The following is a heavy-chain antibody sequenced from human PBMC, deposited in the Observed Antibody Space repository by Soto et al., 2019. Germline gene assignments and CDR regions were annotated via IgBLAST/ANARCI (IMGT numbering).Heavy chain of an antibody. CDR3: AXGGYYDSSGYLGWLDY. CDR1: GFTFSSYG. V-gene: IGHV3-30*18. J-gene: IGHJ4*02. Sequence: QVQLVESGGGVVQPGRSLRLSCAASGFTFSSYGIHWVRQAPGKGLEWVAVISYDGSNRYYADSVKGRITISRDNSKNTLYLQMXXLRAEDTAVYYCAXGGYYDSSGYLGWLDYWGQGTLVTVS. D-gene: IGHD3-22*01. CDR2: ISYDGSNR.